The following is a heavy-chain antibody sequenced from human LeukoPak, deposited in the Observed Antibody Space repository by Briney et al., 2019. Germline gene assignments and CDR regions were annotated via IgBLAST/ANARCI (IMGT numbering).Heavy chain of an antibody. D-gene: IGHD2-2*01. CDR2: INHSGST. J-gene: IGHJ5*02. V-gene: IGHV4-38-2*02. CDR3: ARDHVVPAAYTQYNWFDP. CDR1: GYSISSGYY. Sequence: SETLSLTCTVSGYSISSGYYWGWIRQPPGKGLGWIGSINHSGSTYYNPSLKSRVTISIDTSKNQFSLKLSSVTAADTAVYYCARDHVVPAAYTQYNWFDPWGQGTLVTVSS.